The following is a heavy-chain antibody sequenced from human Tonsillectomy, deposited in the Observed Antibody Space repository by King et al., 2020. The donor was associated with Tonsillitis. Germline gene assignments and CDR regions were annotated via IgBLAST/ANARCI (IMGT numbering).Heavy chain of an antibody. D-gene: IGHD5-18*01. CDR2: INPNSGGT. V-gene: IGHV1-2*02. CDR3: ARDRGDTAMGEIDY. CDR1: GYSFTGSY. Sequence: QLVQSGAEVKKPGASVKDSCKAPGYSFTGSYMHWVRQAPGQGLEWMGWINPNSGGTNYAQKFQGRVTMTRDTSISTAYMELSRLRADDAAVYYCARDRGDTAMGEIDYWGQGTLVTVSS. J-gene: IGHJ4*02.